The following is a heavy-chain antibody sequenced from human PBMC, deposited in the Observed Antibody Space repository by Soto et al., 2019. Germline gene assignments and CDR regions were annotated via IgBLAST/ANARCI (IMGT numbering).Heavy chain of an antibody. CDR3: ARVRREMATIPGAFDY. Sequence: QVQLQESGPGLVKPSETLSLTCTVSGGSISSYYWSWIRQPPGKGLEWIGYIYYSGSTNYNPSLKSRVTISVDTSKNQFSLKLSSVTAAETAVYYCARVRREMATIPGAFDYWGQGTLVTVSS. J-gene: IGHJ4*02. CDR1: GGSISSYY. D-gene: IGHD5-12*01. CDR2: IYYSGST. V-gene: IGHV4-59*01.